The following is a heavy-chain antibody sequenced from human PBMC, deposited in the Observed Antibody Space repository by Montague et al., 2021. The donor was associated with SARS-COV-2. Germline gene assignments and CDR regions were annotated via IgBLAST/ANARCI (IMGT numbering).Heavy chain of an antibody. D-gene: IGHD6-13*01. CDR2: IDWDDDK. Sequence: VKPTQTLTLTCTFSGFSLSTSGMCVSWIRQPPGKALEWLALIDWDDDKYYSTSLKTRLTISKDTSKNQVVLTMTNMDPVDTATYYCARIYAGYSTRWFTFLDWGQGTLVTVSS. V-gene: IGHV2-70*01. CDR1: GFSLSTSGMC. CDR3: ARIYAGYSTRWFTFLD. J-gene: IGHJ4*02.